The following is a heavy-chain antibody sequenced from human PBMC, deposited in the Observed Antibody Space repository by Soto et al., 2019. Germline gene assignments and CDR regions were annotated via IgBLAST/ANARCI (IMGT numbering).Heavy chain of an antibody. CDR1: GYTFTTYY. J-gene: IGHJ2*01. D-gene: IGHD4-17*01. CDR3: PRGGNGDNVGYWYFDL. Sequence: QVQLVQSGAEVKKPGASVEVSCKASGYTFTTYYIHWVRHAPGQGLEWMGVINPGGVSTKYAQKFQDRVTMTSDTSTSTVYMDLSSLRSEDTAVYFSPRGGNGDNVGYWYFDLWGRGTLVTVSP. V-gene: IGHV1-46*01. CDR2: INPGGVST.